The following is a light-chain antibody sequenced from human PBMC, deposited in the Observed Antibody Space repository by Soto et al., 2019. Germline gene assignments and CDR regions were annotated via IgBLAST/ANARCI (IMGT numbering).Light chain of an antibody. Sequence: QSALTQAASVSGSPGQSITISCTGTRSDVGGYNYVSWYQHHPGKAPNLMMYEVFNRPAGVSNRFSGSRSGNTASLTISGLQADDEADYYCTSYASTSTYVVFGGGTKLTVL. J-gene: IGLJ2*01. CDR2: EVF. CDR1: RSDVGGYNY. V-gene: IGLV2-14*01. CDR3: TSYASTSTYVV.